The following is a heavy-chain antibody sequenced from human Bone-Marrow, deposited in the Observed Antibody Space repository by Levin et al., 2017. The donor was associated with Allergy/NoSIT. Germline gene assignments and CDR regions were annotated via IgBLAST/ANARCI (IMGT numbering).Heavy chain of an antibody. J-gene: IGHJ4*02. CDR2: ISSSGSTI. V-gene: IGHV3-11*01. D-gene: IGHD3-22*01. CDR3: AAYDSSGYFDY. Sequence: GESLKISCAASGFTFSDYYMSWIRQAPGKGLEWVSYISSSGSTIYYADSVKGRFTISRDNAKNSLYLQMNSLRAEDTAVYYCAAYDSSGYFDYWGQGTLVTVSS. CDR1: GFTFSDYY.